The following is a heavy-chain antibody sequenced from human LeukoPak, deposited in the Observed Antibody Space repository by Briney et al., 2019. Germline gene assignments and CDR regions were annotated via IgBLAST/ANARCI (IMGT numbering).Heavy chain of an antibody. V-gene: IGHV3-23*01. J-gene: IGHJ2*01. Sequence: SGGSLRLSCAASGFTFSSYSMNWVRQAPGKGLEWVSAISGSGGSTYYADSVKGRFTISRDNSKNTLYLQMNSLRAEDTAVYYCAKAPRILRYFDLWGRGTLVTVSS. CDR3: AKAPRILRYFDL. CDR2: ISGSGGST. CDR1: GFTFSSYS.